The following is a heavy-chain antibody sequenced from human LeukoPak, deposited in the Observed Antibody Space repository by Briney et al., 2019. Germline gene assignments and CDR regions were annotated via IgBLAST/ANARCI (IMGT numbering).Heavy chain of an antibody. Sequence: GGSLRLSCAASGFTFSSYGMHWVRQAPGKGLEWVTFIRYDGSNKYYADSVKGRFTISRDNSENTLYLQMNSLRAEDTAVYYCAKATRATETDSQDYWGQGILVTVSS. CDR3: AKATRATETDSQDY. CDR2: IRYDGSNK. V-gene: IGHV3-30*02. CDR1: GFTFSSYG. J-gene: IGHJ4*02. D-gene: IGHD1-14*01.